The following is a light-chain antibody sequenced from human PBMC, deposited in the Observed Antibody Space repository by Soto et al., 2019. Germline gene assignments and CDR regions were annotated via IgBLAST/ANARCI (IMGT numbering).Light chain of an antibody. CDR3: SSYTSSSTQV. Sequence: QSVLTQPASVSGSPGQSTTISCTGTSSDVGGYNYVSWYQQHPGKAPKLMIYDVSNRPSGVSNRFSGSKSGNTASLTISGLQAEDVADYYCSSYTSSSTQVFGTGTKVTVL. CDR1: SSDVGGYNY. J-gene: IGLJ1*01. V-gene: IGLV2-14*01. CDR2: DVS.